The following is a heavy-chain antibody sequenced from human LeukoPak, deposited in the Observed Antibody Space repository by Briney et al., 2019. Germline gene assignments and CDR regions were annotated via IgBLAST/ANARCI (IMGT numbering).Heavy chain of an antibody. CDR2: IYYSGST. V-gene: IGHV4-59*02. Sequence: PSGTLTLTCPLSRGPVTRYYLSWYRQPPGKGLEWIAYIYYSGSTKYNPSLKSRVTISADTSKNQFSLKLSSVTAADTAVYYCARDKLSGGSLSQSDPWGPRNLVTVSS. D-gene: IGHD2-15*01. J-gene: IGHJ5*02. CDR3: ARDKLSGGSLSQSDP. CDR1: RGPVTRYY.